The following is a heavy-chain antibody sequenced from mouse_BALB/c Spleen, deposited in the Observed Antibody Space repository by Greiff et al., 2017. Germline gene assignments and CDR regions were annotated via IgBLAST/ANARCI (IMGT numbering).Heavy chain of an antibody. CDR2: ISSGGST. J-gene: IGHJ3*01. D-gene: IGHD2-4*01. CDR1: GFTFSSYA. V-gene: IGHV5-6-5*01. Sequence: EVMLVESGGGLVKPGGSLKLSCAASGFTFSSYAMSWVRQTPEKRLEWVASISSGGSTYYPDSVKGRFTISRDNARNILYLQMSSLRSEDTAMYYCAREGGLRLAYWGQGTLVTVSA. CDR3: AREGGLRLAY.